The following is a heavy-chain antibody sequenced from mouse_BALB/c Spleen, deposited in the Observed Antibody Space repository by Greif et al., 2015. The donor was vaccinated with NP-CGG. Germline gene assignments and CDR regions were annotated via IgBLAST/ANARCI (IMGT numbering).Heavy chain of an antibody. CDR2: ISYSGST. V-gene: IGHV3-2*02. CDR3: ARWDYRYDAYAMDY. D-gene: IGHD2-14*01. Sequence: VQLQQSGPGLVKPSQSLSLTCTVTGYSITSDYAWNWIRQFPGNKLEWMGYISYSGSTSYNPSLKSRISITRDTSKNQFFLQLNSVTTEDTATYYCARWDYRYDAYAMDYWGQGTSVTVSS. J-gene: IGHJ4*01. CDR1: GYSITSDYA.